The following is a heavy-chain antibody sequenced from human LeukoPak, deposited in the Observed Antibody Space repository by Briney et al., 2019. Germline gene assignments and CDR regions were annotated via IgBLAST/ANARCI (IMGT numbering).Heavy chain of an antibody. V-gene: IGHV3-48*04. CDR2: ISRSSDII. CDR3: AKGTKPVMTIPDY. D-gene: IGHD4/OR15-4a*01. Sequence: GGSLRLSCAASGFTFSSYNMNWVRQAPGKGLEWISYISRSSDIIYYGDSVKGRFTISRDNAKNSLFLQMNSLRAEDTAVYYCAKGTKPVMTIPDYWGQGTLVTVSS. CDR1: GFTFSSYN. J-gene: IGHJ4*02.